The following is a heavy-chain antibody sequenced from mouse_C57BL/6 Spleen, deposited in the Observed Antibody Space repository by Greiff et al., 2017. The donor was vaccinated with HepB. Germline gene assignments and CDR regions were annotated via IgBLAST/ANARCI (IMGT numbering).Heavy chain of an antibody. CDR3: ARAYDGYYDYAMDY. D-gene: IGHD2-3*01. CDR1: GFTFSSYA. Sequence: DVQLVESGGGLVKPGGSLKLSCAASGFTFSSYAMSWVRQTPEKRLEWVATISDGGSYTYYPDNVKGRFTISRDNAKNNLYLQMSHLKSEDTAMYYCARAYDGYYDYAMDYWGQGTSVTVSS. CDR2: ISDGGSYT. V-gene: IGHV5-4*01. J-gene: IGHJ4*01.